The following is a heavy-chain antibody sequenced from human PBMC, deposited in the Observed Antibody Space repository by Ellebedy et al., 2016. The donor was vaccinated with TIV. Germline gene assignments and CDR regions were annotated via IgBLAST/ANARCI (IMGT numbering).Heavy chain of an antibody. D-gene: IGHD2-21*01. CDR2: ISYDGSNK. Sequence: GESLKISXAASGFTFSSYWMHWVRQAPGKGLEWVAVISYDGSNKYYADSVKGRFTISRDNSKNTLYLQMNSLRAEDTAVYYCAREKVDSILCYWGQGTLVTVSS. V-gene: IGHV3-30-3*01. CDR3: AREKVDSILCY. J-gene: IGHJ4*02. CDR1: GFTFSSYW.